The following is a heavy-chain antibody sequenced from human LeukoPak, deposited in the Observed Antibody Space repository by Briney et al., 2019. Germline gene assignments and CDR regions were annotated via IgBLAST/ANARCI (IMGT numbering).Heavy chain of an antibody. CDR3: ANHSPHDFWSGFHS. J-gene: IGHJ4*02. V-gene: IGHV3-23*01. CDR1: GFTFSSYA. D-gene: IGHD3-3*01. CDR2: ISASGGNT. Sequence: GGSLRLSCAASGFTFSSYAMSWVRQAPGKGLVWVSAISASGGNTYYADSVKGRFTISRDKSKNTVYLQMNSLRAEDTAVYYCANHSPHDFWSGFHSWGQGTLVTVSS.